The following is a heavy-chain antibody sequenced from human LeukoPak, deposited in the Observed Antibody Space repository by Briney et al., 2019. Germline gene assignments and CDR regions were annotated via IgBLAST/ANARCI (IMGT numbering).Heavy chain of an antibody. D-gene: IGHD4-17*01. V-gene: IGHV4-59*11. CDR2: ISYSGST. CDR1: GGSISNHY. J-gene: IGHJ3*02. Sequence: SETLSLSCTVSGGSISNHYWTWIRQPPGKGLEWIGYISYSGSTNYNPSLRSRVTISIDTSNNQISLRLSPVTAADTAVYYCARDPTTVTKGFDIWGLGTMVTVSP. CDR3: ARDPTTVTKGFDI.